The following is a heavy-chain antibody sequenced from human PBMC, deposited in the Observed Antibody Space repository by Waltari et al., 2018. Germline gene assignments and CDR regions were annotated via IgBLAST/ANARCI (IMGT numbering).Heavy chain of an antibody. D-gene: IGHD6-19*01. V-gene: IGHV3-66*02. CDR2: IDSGGST. J-gene: IGHJ4*02. CDR3: ARVIGSGWYYFDY. CDR1: GFTVSSNY. Sequence: EVQLVESGGGLVQPGGSLRLSCAASGFTVSSNYMSWFRQAPGKVLEWGSVIDSGGSTYYADSVKGRFTISRDNSKNTLYLQMNSLRAEDTAVYYCARVIGSGWYYFDYWGQGTLVTVSS.